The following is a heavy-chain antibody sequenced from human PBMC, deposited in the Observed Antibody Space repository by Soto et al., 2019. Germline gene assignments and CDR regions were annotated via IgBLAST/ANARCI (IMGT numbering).Heavy chain of an antibody. J-gene: IGHJ5*02. D-gene: IGHD3-10*01. CDR3: ARLLYGSGSYYNSGWFDP. V-gene: IGHV4-59*01. CDR1: GGSISSYY. Sequence: PSETLSLTCPVSGGSISSYYWSWIRQPPGKGLEWIGYIYYSGSTNYNPSLKSRVTISVDTSKNQFSLKLSSVTAADTAVYYCARLLYGSGSYYNSGWFDPWGQGTLVTVS. CDR2: IYYSGST.